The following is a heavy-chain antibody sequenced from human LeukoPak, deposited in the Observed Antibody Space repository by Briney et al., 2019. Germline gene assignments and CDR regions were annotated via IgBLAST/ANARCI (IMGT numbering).Heavy chain of an antibody. CDR2: MNPNSGNT. V-gene: IGHV1-8*01. CDR3: AREVQQLGDYYYYYMDV. D-gene: IGHD6-13*01. CDR1: GYTFTSYD. J-gene: IGHJ6*03. Sequence: ASVKVSCKASGYTFTSYDINWVRQATGQGLEWMGWMNPNSGNTGYAQKFQGRVTTTRNTSISTAYMELSSLRSEDTAVYYCAREVQQLGDYYYYYMDVWGKGTTVTISS.